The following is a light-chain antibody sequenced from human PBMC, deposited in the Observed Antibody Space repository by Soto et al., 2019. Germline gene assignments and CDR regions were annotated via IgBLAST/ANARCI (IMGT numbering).Light chain of an antibody. Sequence: QSVLTQSPSASASLGASVKLTCTLSSGHSSNAIAWHQQQPEKGPRYLMKLNSDGSHSKGDGIPDRFSGSSSGAERYLTISSLQSEDEADYYCQTWGTGPLVFGGGTKVTVL. CDR1: SGHSSNA. CDR2: LNSDGSH. J-gene: IGLJ2*01. V-gene: IGLV4-69*01. CDR3: QTWGTGPLV.